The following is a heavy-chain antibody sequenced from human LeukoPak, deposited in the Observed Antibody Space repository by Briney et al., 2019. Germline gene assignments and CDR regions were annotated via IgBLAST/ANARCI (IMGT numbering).Heavy chain of an antibody. CDR1: GYTFTSYD. J-gene: IGHJ5*02. CDR2: MNPNSGNT. D-gene: IGHD3-10*01. V-gene: IGHV1-8*01. Sequence: GASVKVSCKASGYTFTSYDINWVRQATGQGLEWMGWMNPNSGNTGYAQKFQGRVTMTRNTSISTAYMELSSLRSEDTAVYYCARRGALLLWFAEFVRKYYWFDHWGHGTLVTVSS. CDR3: ARRGALLLWFAEFVRKYYWFDH.